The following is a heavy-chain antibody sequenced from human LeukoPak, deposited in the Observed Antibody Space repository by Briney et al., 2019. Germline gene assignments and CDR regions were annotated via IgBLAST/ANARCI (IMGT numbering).Heavy chain of an antibody. Sequence: PGGSLRLSCAASGFAFSSYGMSWVRQAPGKGLEWVSAISGSGGSTYYADSVKGRFTISRDNSKNTLYLQMNSLRAEDTAVYYCAKEGATVTTFWVIHMDVWGKGTTVTISS. D-gene: IGHD4-17*01. CDR2: ISGSGGST. CDR3: AKEGATVTTFWVIHMDV. V-gene: IGHV3-23*01. CDR1: GFAFSSYG. J-gene: IGHJ6*03.